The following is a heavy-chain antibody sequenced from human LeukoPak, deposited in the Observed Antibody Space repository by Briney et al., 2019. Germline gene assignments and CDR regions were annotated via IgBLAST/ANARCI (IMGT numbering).Heavy chain of an antibody. CDR2: IYSGDST. V-gene: IGHV3-66*01. CDR1: GFTVSSNY. D-gene: IGHD2-15*01. CDR3: ARVEGGGLPRWY. J-gene: IGHJ4*02. Sequence: GGPLRLSCAASGFTVSSNYVTWVRQAPGKGLEWVSVIYSGDSTYYADSVKGKFTISRDNSRNTFYLHMNNLRAGDTAIYYCARVEGGGLPRWYWGQGILVTVSS.